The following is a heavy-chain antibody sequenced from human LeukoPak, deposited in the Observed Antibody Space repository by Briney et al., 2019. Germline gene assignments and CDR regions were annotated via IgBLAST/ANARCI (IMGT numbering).Heavy chain of an antibody. V-gene: IGHV1-2*06. Sequence: ASVKVSCKASGYTFTGYHIHWVRQAPGQGLEWMGRINPYSGDTNFAQKFQGRVTMTRDTSITTAYMDLSSLTPDDTAVYFCARDQGSLTRSWYTGYWGQGTQVSVSS. J-gene: IGHJ4*02. CDR3: ARDQGSLTRSWYTGY. D-gene: IGHD6-13*01. CDR2: INPYSGDT. CDR1: GYTFTGYH.